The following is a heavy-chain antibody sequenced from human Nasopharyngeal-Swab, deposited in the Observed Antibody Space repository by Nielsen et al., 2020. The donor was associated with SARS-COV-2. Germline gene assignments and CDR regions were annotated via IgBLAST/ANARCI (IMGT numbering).Heavy chain of an antibody. Sequence: GGSLRLSCGASGLSLSNYWMSWVRQAPGKGLEWVANIKEDGSEKYYVDSVKGRFTISRDNAKNSLYLQMNSLRVEDTAIYYCAKEGFSSGWYSGGYFDLWGRGTLVTVSS. CDR2: IKEDGSEK. CDR1: GLSLSNYW. CDR3: AKEGFSSGWYSGGYFDL. J-gene: IGHJ2*01. V-gene: IGHV3-7*03. D-gene: IGHD6-19*01.